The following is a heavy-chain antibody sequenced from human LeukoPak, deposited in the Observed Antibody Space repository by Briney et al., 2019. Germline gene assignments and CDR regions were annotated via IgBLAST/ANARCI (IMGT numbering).Heavy chain of an antibody. V-gene: IGHV3-30*04. D-gene: IGHD1-7*01. Sequence: GGSLRLSCAASGFTFSSYAMYWVRQAPGRGLEWVAGISYDGKNKYYPDSVKGRFTISRDSSQNTLYLQMNSLRAEDTAVYYCARGGITGTAYFDSWGQGTLVTVSS. CDR3: ARGGITGTAYFDS. CDR1: GFTFSSYA. J-gene: IGHJ4*02. CDR2: ISYDGKNK.